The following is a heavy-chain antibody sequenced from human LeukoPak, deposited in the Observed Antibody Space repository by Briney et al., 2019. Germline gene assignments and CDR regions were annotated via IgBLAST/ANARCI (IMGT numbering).Heavy chain of an antibody. V-gene: IGHV1-18*01. J-gene: IGHJ5*02. CDR3: ARDLTGRGRYWFDP. CDR1: GYTFTSYG. Sequence: ASVKVSCKASGYTFTSYGISWVRPAPGQGLEWMGWISAYNGNTNYAQKLQGRVTVTTDTSTSTAYMELRSLRSDDTAVYYCARDLTGRGRYWFDPWGQGTLVTVSS. D-gene: IGHD2-8*02. CDR2: ISAYNGNT.